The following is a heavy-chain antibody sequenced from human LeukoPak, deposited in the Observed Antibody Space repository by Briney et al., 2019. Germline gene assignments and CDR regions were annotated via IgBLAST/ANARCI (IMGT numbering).Heavy chain of an antibody. V-gene: IGHV4-34*01. CDR3: ARATLQLERRPFDY. Sequence: SETLSLTCAVYGGSFNAHYWSWVRQPPGKGLEWIGEINHSGSTNYNSSLKSRVTVSVDTSKNQFSLKLSSVTAADTAIYYCARATLQLERRPFDYWGQGTLVTVSS. CDR2: INHSGST. J-gene: IGHJ4*02. CDR1: GGSFNAHY. D-gene: IGHD1-1*01.